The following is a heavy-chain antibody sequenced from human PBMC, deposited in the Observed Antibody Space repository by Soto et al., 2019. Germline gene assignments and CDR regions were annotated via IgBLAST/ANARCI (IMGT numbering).Heavy chain of an antibody. CDR1: GFTFISYS. CDR3: ARDASGWLDY. D-gene: IGHD6-19*01. J-gene: IGHJ4*02. CDR2: ISSSSSYI. Sequence: GGSLRLSCAASGFTFISYSMNWVRQAPGKGLEWVSSISSSSSYIYYADSVKGRFTISRDNAKNSLYLQMNSLRAEDTAVYYCARDASGWLDYWGQGTLVTVSS. V-gene: IGHV3-21*01.